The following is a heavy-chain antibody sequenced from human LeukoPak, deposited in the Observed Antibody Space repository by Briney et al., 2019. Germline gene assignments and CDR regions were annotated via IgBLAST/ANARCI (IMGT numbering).Heavy chain of an antibody. CDR1: GFSLSTSGVG. D-gene: IGHD3-10*01. CDR3: AHLMVRGVIESDAFDI. V-gene: IGHV2-5*02. CDR2: IYWDDDK. Sequence: SGPTLVKPPQTLTLTCTFSGFSLSTSGVGVGWIRQPPGKALEWLALIYWDDDKRYIPSLKSRLTITKDTSKNQVVLTMTNMDPVDTATYYCAHLMVRGVIESDAFDIWGQGTMVTVSS. J-gene: IGHJ3*02.